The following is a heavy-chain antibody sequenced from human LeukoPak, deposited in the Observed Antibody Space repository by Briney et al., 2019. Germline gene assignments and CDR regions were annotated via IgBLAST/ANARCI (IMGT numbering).Heavy chain of an antibody. V-gene: IGHV4-59*08. CDR3: ARSVSWGLLVRDDAFDI. D-gene: IGHD3-3*02. J-gene: IGHJ3*02. CDR1: GGSISSYH. CDR2: IHCSGST. Sequence: SETRSLTCTVSGGSISSYHWIWIRQPPGKGLEWIGYIHCSGSTNYNPSLKSRVTTSVDTSKKQFSLKLRSVTAADTAVYYCARSVSWGLLVRDDAFDIWGQGTMVTVSS.